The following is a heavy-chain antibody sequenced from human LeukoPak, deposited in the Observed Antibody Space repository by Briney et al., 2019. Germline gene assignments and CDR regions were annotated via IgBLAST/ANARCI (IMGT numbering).Heavy chain of an antibody. J-gene: IGHJ4*02. CDR3: ARPHSGSYYGAREYDY. D-gene: IGHD1-26*01. V-gene: IGHV5-51*01. CDR2: IYPGDSDT. CDR1: GYSFTSYW. Sequence: GESLKISCKGSGYSFTSYWIGWGRQMPGKGLEWMVIIYPGDSDTRYGPSFQGQVTISADKSISTAYLQWSSLKDSDTAMYYCARPHSGSYYGAREYDYWGQGTLVTVSS.